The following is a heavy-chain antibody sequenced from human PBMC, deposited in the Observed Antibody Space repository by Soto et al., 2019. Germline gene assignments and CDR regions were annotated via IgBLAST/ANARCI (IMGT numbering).Heavy chain of an antibody. CDR3: ARDFAYFDS. J-gene: IGHJ4*02. CDR2: VYHTGRT. V-gene: IGHV4-61*01. Sequence: SETLSLTCTVSGGSFKSGSYSWSWIRQPPGKGLEWIGYVYHTGRTSYNPSLKSRASISMDTSKNQFSLNLGSVTAADTAVYFCARDFAYFDSWGQGTLVTVSS. D-gene: IGHD3-3*01. CDR1: GGSFKSGSYS.